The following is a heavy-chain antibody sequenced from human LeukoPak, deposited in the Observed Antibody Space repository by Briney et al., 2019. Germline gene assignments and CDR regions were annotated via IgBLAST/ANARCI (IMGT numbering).Heavy chain of an antibody. D-gene: IGHD5-24*01. CDR2: IIPIFGTA. CDR3: ARASGDGYKIDL. J-gene: IGHJ2*01. Sequence: GASVKVSCKASGGTFSSYAISWVRQAPGQGLEWMGGIIPIFGTANYAQKFQGRVTITADESTSTAYMELSSLGSEDTAVYYCARASGDGYKIDLWGRGTLVTVSS. CDR1: GGTFSSYA. V-gene: IGHV1-69*13.